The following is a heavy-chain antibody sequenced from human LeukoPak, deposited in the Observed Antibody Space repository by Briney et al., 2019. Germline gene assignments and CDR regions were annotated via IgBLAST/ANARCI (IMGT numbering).Heavy chain of an antibody. J-gene: IGHJ4*02. CDR3: ATDLGGSRDF. V-gene: IGHV3-66*01. CDR1: GFTVSSNY. CDR2: VYGGDTT. D-gene: IGHD1-26*01. Sequence: PGGSLRLSCAASGFTVSSNYMTWVRQAPGKGLEWVSVVYGGDTTDYADSVKGRFTIYRDNARETLYPQMNSLRIDDTAVYYCATDLGGSRDFWGQGTLVSVSS.